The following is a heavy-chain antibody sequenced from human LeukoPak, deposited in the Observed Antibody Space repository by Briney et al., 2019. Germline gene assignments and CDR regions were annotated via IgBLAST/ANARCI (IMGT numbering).Heavy chain of an antibody. J-gene: IGHJ5*02. CDR3: AKGEGGINSAVHH. V-gene: IGHV3-20*04. Sequence: PGGSLRLSCAASGFTFDDYGMSWVRQAPGKGLEWVSGINWNGGSTGYADSVKGRFTISRDNSKNMLYLEMNSLRAEDTGVYYCAKGEGGINSAVHHWGQGTLVTVSS. D-gene: IGHD1-26*01. CDR2: INWNGGST. CDR1: GFTFDDYG.